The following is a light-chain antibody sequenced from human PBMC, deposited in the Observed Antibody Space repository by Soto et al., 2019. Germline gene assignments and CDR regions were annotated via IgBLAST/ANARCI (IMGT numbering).Light chain of an antibody. V-gene: IGKV3D-20*02. CDR1: QTLSPNY. CDR2: GSS. CDR3: QQSSNWPPEIT. J-gene: IGKJ5*01. Sequence: DIVLTQSPGTLSLSAGERATLSCRASQTLSPNYLAWCQQKPGHPPRLLIYGSSKRATGVPDRFSGSGSGTDFILTISSLEPQDFAVYYCQQSSNWPPEITFGQGTRLEIK.